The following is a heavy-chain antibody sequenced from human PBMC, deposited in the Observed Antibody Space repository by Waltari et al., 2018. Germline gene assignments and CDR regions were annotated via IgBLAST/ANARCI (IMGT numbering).Heavy chain of an antibody. CDR2: ISYSGST. V-gene: IGHV4-39*07. CDR1: GGSISSSSYY. CDR3: ARVRGVYGDYVNYFDY. D-gene: IGHD4-17*01. J-gene: IGHJ4*02. Sequence: QLQLQESGPGLVKPSETLSLTCTVSGGSISSSSYYWGWIRQPPGKGLAWIGSISYSGSTYYNPSLKSRVTISVDTSKNQFALKLSSVTAADTAVYYCARVRGVYGDYVNYFDYWGQGTLVTVSS.